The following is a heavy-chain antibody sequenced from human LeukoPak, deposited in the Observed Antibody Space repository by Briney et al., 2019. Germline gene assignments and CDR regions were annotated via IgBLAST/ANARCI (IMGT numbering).Heavy chain of an antibody. Sequence: SVKASCKASGGTFSSYAISWVRQAPGQGLEWMGRIIPILGIANYAQKFQGRVTITADKSTSTAYMELSSLRSEDTAVYYCARVDYGGNLDYWGQGTLVTVSS. CDR1: GGTFSSYA. J-gene: IGHJ4*02. V-gene: IGHV1-69*04. CDR3: ARVDYGGNLDY. D-gene: IGHD4-23*01. CDR2: IIPILGIA.